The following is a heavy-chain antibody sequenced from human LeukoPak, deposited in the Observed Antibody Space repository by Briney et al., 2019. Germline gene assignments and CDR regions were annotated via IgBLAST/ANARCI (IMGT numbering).Heavy chain of an antibody. J-gene: IGHJ4*02. V-gene: IGHV3-66*01. CDR3: ASRPKAEHWLAVFDY. CDR2: IYSDDNT. CDR1: GFTNNH. Sequence: GGSLRLSCAASGFTNNHMNWVRQAPGKALEWVAVIYSDDNTYYADSVKGRFSISRDSSKNTVYLQMNNLRAEDTAVYYCASRPKAEHWLAVFDYWGQGTLVTVSS. D-gene: IGHD6-19*01.